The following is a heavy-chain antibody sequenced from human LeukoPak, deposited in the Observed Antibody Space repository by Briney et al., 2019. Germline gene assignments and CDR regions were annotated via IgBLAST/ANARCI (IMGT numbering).Heavy chain of an antibody. Sequence: SETLSLTCTVSGGSVSSGSYYWSWIRQPPGKGLEWIGYIYYSGSTNYNPSLKSRVTISVDTSKNQFSLKLSSVTAADTAVYYCARDGGTTVTSDAFDIWGQGTMVTVSS. D-gene: IGHD4-17*01. CDR3: ARDGGTTVTSDAFDI. J-gene: IGHJ3*02. V-gene: IGHV4-61*01. CDR1: GGSVSSGSYY. CDR2: IYYSGST.